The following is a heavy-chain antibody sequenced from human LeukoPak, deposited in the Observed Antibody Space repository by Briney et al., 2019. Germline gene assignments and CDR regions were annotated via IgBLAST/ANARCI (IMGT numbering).Heavy chain of an antibody. D-gene: IGHD6-19*01. Sequence: GASVKVSCKASGYTFTGYYMHWVRRAPGQGLEWMGWINPNSGGTNYAQKFQGRVTMTRDTSISTAYMELSRLRSDDTAVYYCARSSAVAAPYYFDYWGQGTLVTVSS. V-gene: IGHV1-2*02. CDR3: ARSSAVAAPYYFDY. J-gene: IGHJ4*02. CDR2: INPNSGGT. CDR1: GYTFTGYY.